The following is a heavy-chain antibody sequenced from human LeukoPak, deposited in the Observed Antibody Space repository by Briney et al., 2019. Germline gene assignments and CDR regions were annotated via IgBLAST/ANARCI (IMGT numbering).Heavy chain of an antibody. CDR3: TCVVRDY. D-gene: IGHD2-2*01. V-gene: IGHV3-15*01. CDR1: GFPFSNAW. Sequence: KPGRSLRLSCAASGFPFSNAWMSWVPQAPGKGLEWVGRTKSKPDGGTTDYAAPVKGRFTISRDDSKNTLYLQMNSLKTEDTAVYYCTCVVRDYWGQGTLVTVSS. J-gene: IGHJ4*02. CDR2: TKSKPDGGTT.